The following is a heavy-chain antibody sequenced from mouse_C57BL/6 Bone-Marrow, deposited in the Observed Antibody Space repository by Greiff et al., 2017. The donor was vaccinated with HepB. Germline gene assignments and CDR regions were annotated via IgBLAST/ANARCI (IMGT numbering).Heavy chain of an antibody. CDR1: GYTFPSYW. CDR2: IHPNSGST. V-gene: IGHV1-64*01. J-gene: IGHJ1*03. CDR3: ARWDYGSSYVTFHWYFDV. D-gene: IGHD1-1*01. Sequence: QVQLQQPGAELVKPGASVKLSCKASGYTFPSYWMHWVKQRPGQGLEWIGMIHPNSGSTNYNEKFKSKATLTVDKSSSTAYMQLSSLTSEDSAVYYCARWDYGSSYVTFHWYFDVWGTGTTVTVSS.